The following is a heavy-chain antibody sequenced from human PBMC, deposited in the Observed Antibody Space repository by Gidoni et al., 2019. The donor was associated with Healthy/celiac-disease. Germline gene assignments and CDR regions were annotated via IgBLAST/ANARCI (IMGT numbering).Heavy chain of an antibody. J-gene: IGHJ4*02. V-gene: IGHV3-30*04. D-gene: IGHD3-3*01. Sequence: QVQLVESGGGVVQPGRSLRLSCAASGFTFSSYAMHWVRQAPGKGLEWVAVISYDGSNKYYADSVKGRFTISRDNSKNTLYLQMNSLRAEDTAVYYCARGGIAYYDFWSGYPFDYWGQGTLVTVSS. CDR2: ISYDGSNK. CDR1: GFTFSSYA. CDR3: ARGGIAYYDFWSGYPFDY.